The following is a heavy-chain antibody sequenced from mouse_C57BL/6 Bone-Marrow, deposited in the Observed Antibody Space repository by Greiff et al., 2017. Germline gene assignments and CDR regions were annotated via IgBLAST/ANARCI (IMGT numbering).Heavy chain of an antibody. J-gene: IGHJ2*01. CDR2: ISDGGSYT. Sequence: EVQLVESGGGLVKPGGSLKLSCAASGFTFSSYAMSWVRQTPEKRLEWVATISDGGSYTYYPDNVKGRFTISRDNAKNNLYLQMSHLKSEDTAMYYCARDDLVSHFDYWGQGTTLTVSS. D-gene: IGHD2-10*02. V-gene: IGHV5-4*01. CDR3: ARDDLVSHFDY. CDR1: GFTFSSYA.